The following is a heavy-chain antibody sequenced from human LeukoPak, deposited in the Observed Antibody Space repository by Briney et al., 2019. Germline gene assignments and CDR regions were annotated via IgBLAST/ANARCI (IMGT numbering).Heavy chain of an antibody. CDR3: ARFNAVQNVLYDY. Sequence: SETLSLTCTVSGGSISSSSYYWGWIRQPPGKGLEWIGSIYYSGSTYYNPSLKSRVTISVDTSKNQFSLKLSPVTAADTAVYYCARFNAVQNVLYDYWGQGTLVTVSS. V-gene: IGHV4-39*01. J-gene: IGHJ4*02. D-gene: IGHD2-8*01. CDR2: IYYSGST. CDR1: GGSISSSSYY.